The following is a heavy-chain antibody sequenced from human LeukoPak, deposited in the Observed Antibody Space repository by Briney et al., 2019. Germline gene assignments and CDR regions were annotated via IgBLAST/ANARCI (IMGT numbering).Heavy chain of an antibody. Sequence: ASVKVSCKASGYTFTSYGISWVRQAPGPGLEWMGWISAYNGNTNYAQKLQGRVTMTTDTSTSTAYMELRSLRSDDTAVYYCARDSIVVVPAAYYGMDVWGQGTTVTVSS. CDR3: ARDSIVVVPAAYYGMDV. CDR1: GYTFTSYG. V-gene: IGHV1-18*01. CDR2: ISAYNGNT. J-gene: IGHJ6*02. D-gene: IGHD2-2*01.